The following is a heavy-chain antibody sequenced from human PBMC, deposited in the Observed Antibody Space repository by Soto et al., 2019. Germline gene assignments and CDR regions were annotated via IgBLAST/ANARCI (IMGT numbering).Heavy chain of an antibody. CDR2: IYYSGST. D-gene: IGHD6-19*01. V-gene: IGHV4-39*01. CDR3: ARHRPNSSGWYTDY. J-gene: IGHJ4*02. CDR1: GGSISSSSYY. Sequence: KSSETLSLTCTVSGGSISSSSYYWGWVRQPPGKGLEWIGSIYYSGSTYYNPSLKSRVTISVDTSKDQFSLKLSSVTAADTAVYYCARHRPNSSGWYTDYWGQGTLVTVSS.